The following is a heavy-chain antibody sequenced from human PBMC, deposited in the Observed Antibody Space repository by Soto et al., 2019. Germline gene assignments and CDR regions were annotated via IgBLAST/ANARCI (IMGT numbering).Heavy chain of an antibody. J-gene: IGHJ6*02. Sequence: ASVKVSCKASGGTFSSHAISWVRQAPGQRLERMGGIIPIFGTSNYAQKFQGRDTITADKSTSTAYMELSSLRSEDTAVYYCARSVWDSGFLGWLRYYYFYGMDVWGQGTTVTVSS. CDR1: GGTFSSHA. V-gene: IGHV1-69*06. CDR3: ARSVWDSGFLGWLRYYYFYGMDV. D-gene: IGHD3-3*01. CDR2: IIPIFGTS.